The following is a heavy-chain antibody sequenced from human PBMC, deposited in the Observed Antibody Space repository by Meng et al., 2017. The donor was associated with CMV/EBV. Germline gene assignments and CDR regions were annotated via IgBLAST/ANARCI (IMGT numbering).Heavy chain of an antibody. V-gene: IGHV4-38-2*02. D-gene: IGHD3-16*01. CDR2: IYHSGST. Sequence: GSLRLSCTVSGYSISSGYYWGWIRQPPGKGLEWIGSIYHSGSTYYNPSLKSRVTISVDTSKNQFSLKLSSVTAADTAVYYCARVGVGYDPAFDPWGQGTLVTVSS. CDR3: ARVGVGYDPAFDP. CDR1: GYSISSGYY. J-gene: IGHJ5*02.